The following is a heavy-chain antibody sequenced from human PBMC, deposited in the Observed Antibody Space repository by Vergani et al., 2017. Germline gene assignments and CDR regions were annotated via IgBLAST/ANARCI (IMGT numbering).Heavy chain of an antibody. CDR3: AKQYFVSGNYLFDY. Sequence: EVQLLGSGGGLVQPGGSLRLTCAASEFTFSNYAMNWVRQAPGKGLEWVSGISGSGVSAYYTDSVKGRFTISRDNSKNMLFLQMNNLRTEDTAIYYCAKQYFVSGNYLFDYWGQGTLVTVSS. CDR1: EFTFSNYA. D-gene: IGHD3-10*01. CDR2: ISGSGVSA. V-gene: IGHV3-23*01. J-gene: IGHJ4*02.